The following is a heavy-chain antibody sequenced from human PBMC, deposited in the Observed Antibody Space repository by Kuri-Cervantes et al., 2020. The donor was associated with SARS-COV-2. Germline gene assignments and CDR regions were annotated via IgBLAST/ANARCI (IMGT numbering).Heavy chain of an antibody. V-gene: IGHV3-74*01. Sequence: GESLKISCAASGFTFSSYWMHWVRQAPGKGLVWVSRINSDGSSTSYADSVKGRFTISRDNAKNTLYLQMNSLRAEDTAVYYYARVPSITMVRGANSYGMDVWSQGTTVTVSS. CDR2: INSDGSST. D-gene: IGHD3-10*01. CDR3: ARVPSITMVRGANSYGMDV. CDR1: GFTFSSYW. J-gene: IGHJ6*02.